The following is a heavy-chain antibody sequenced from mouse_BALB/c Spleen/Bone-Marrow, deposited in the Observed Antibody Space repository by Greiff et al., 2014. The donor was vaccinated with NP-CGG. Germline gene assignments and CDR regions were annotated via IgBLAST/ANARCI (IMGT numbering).Heavy chain of an antibody. Sequence: QVQLQQSGPGLVAPSQSLSITCTVSGFSLTDYGVNWVRQPPGKNLEWLGMIWGDGSTDYNSALKSRLSISKDNSQSQVFLKMXSLETDDTARYYCARDLYYYGFDYWGQGTTLTVSS. CDR2: IWGDGST. D-gene: IGHD1-1*01. V-gene: IGHV2-6-7*01. CDR3: ARDLYYYGFDY. J-gene: IGHJ2*01. CDR1: GFSLTDYG.